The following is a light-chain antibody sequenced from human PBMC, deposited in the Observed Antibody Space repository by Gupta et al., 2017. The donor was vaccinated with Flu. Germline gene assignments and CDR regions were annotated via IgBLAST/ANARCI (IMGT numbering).Light chain of an antibody. J-gene: IGKJ3*01. V-gene: IGKV1-39*01. CDR3: QHRNSTPLT. Sequence: DIQMTQSPSSLSASVGDRVTITCRASQRISSYLNWYQQKPGKAPKLLIYAASRLQSGVPSRFSGSGSGTDFTLTISRLQPEDFATYYCQHRNSTPLTFGHGTKVDIK. CDR2: AAS. CDR1: QRISSY.